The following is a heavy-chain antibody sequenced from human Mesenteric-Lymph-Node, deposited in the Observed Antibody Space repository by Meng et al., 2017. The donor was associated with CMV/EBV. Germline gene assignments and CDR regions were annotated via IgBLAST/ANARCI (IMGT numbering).Heavy chain of an antibody. J-gene: IGHJ4*02. Sequence: ASVKVSCKASGYMFTDHYMHWVRQAPGQGLEWMGWINPNSGGTNYAQKFQGRVTMTWDTSISTAYMELSTLTSDDTAVYYCAREYMGRGVDFDYWGQGTLVTVSS. V-gene: IGHV1-2*02. CDR2: INPNSGGT. CDR3: AREYMGRGVDFDY. CDR1: GYMFTDHY. D-gene: IGHD3-10*01.